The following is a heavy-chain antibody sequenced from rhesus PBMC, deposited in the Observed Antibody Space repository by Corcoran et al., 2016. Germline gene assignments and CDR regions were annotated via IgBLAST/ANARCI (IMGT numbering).Heavy chain of an antibody. D-gene: IGHD1-44*02. CDR1: GYSISSGYD. Sequence: QVQLQGSGPGVVKPSETLSLTCAVSGYSISSGYDWSWIRQPPGKGLEWIGYIYGSSGSTNYNPSLTNRGTISKDTSKNQFSLKLSSVTAADTAMYYCARAGAVIYGLDSWGQGVVVTVSS. J-gene: IGHJ6*01. CDR3: ARAGAVIYGLDS. CDR2: IYGSSGST. V-gene: IGHV4-76*01.